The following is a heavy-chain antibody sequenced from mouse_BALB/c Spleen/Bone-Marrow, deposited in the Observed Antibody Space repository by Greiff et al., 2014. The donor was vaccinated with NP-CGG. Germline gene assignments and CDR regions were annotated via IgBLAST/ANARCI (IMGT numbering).Heavy chain of an antibody. V-gene: IGHV1-64*01. CDR3: ATGET. CDR1: GYTFTSYW. D-gene: IGHD2-13*01. CDR2: IYPGGGST. J-gene: IGHJ2*01. Sequence: QVQLKESGAELVKPGASVKMSCKASGYTFTSYWMHWVKQRPGQGLEWIGVIYPGGGSTNYNEKFKSKATLTVDKSSSTAYMQLSSLTSEDSAVYYCATGETWGRGTTLTVSS.